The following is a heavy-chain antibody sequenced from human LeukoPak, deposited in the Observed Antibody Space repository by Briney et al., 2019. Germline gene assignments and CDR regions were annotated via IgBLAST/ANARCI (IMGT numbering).Heavy chain of an antibody. CDR2: IRSKANSYAT. J-gene: IGHJ3*02. CDR1: GFTFSGSA. V-gene: IGHV3-73*01. CDR3: AKDGGSYRLGDAFDI. D-gene: IGHD1-26*01. Sequence: GGSLRLSCAASGFTFSGSAMHWVRQASGKGLEWVGRIRSKANSYATAYAASVKGRFTISRDNSKNTLYLQMNSLRAEDTAVYYCAKDGGSYRLGDAFDIWGQGTMVTVSS.